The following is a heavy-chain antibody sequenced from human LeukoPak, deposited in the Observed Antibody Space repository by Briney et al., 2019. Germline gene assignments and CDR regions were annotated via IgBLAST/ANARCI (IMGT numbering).Heavy chain of an antibody. CDR3: ARTYDFGRGPPGDAFDN. Sequence: GGSLRLSCAASGFTFTIFGLNWVHQAPGKGPEWVSYIDARSGITYYADSVQGRFTISRDDARESVFLQMDGLRVDDTAVYYCARTYDFGRGPPGDAFDNWGPGTWVIVSA. D-gene: IGHD3-3*01. CDR1: GFTFTIFG. CDR2: IDARSGIT. J-gene: IGHJ3*02. V-gene: IGHV3-48*01.